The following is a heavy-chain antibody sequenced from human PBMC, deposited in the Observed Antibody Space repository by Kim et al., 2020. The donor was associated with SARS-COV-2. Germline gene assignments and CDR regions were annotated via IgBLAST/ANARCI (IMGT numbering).Heavy chain of an antibody. Sequence: GGSLRLSCAASGFTFDDYAMHWVRQAPGKGLEWVSGISWNSGSIGYADSVKGRFTISRDNAKNSLYLQMNSLRAEDTALYYCAKGGFIAAAAIGGLPDY. CDR2: ISWNSGSI. CDR1: GFTFDDYA. V-gene: IGHV3-9*01. J-gene: IGHJ4*01. CDR3: AKGGFIAAAAIGGLPDY. D-gene: IGHD6-13*01.